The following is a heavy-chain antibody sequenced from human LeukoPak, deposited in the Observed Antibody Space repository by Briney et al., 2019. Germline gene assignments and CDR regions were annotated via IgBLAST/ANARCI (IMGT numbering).Heavy chain of an antibody. CDR1: GFTFSSYS. J-gene: IGHJ6*03. CDR2: ISRSSSYI. CDR3: ARGADYGDYGGGYYYYYMDV. D-gene: IGHD4-17*01. Sequence: GSLRLSCAASGFTFSSYSMNWVRQAPGKGLEWVSSISRSSSYIYYADSVKGRFTISRDNAKNSLYLQMNSLRAEDTAVYYCARGADYGDYGGGYYYYYMDVWGKGTTVTISS. V-gene: IGHV3-21*01.